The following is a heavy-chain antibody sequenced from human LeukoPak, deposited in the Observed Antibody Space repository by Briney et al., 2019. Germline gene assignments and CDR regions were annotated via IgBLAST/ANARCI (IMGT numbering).Heavy chain of an antibody. CDR3: ARGGCGGDCPTLY. J-gene: IGHJ4*02. D-gene: IGHD2-21*02. Sequence: SVKGRFTISRDNSRSTVYLQMNSLRVEDTAVYYCARGGCGGDCPTLYWGQGTLVTVSS. V-gene: IGHV3-30*07.